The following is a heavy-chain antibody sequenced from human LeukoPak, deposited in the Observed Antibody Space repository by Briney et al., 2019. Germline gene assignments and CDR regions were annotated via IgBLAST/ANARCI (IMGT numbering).Heavy chain of an antibody. Sequence: SVKVSCKASGGTFSSYAISWVRQAPGQGLEWMGGIIPIFGTANYAQKFQGRVTITADKSTSTAYMELSSLRSEDTAVYYCARDRHKYNYDGSGYPPYWGQGTLVTVSS. J-gene: IGHJ4*02. CDR1: GGTFSSYA. V-gene: IGHV1-69*06. CDR3: ARDRHKYNYDGSGYPPY. CDR2: IIPIFGTA. D-gene: IGHD3-22*01.